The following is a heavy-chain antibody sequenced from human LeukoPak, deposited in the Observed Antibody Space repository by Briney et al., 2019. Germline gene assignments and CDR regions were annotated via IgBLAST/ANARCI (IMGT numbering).Heavy chain of an antibody. CDR2: IYNSGNT. CDR1: GGSINNYY. D-gene: IGHD5-12*01. CDR3: ARNPGKWLRVAYFDF. Sequence: SETLSLTCTVSGGSINNYYWHWIRQPPGKGLEWIGYIYNSGNTNYNPPLESRATISVDTSKNQFSLKLNSVTAADTAVYYCARNPGKWLRVAYFDFWGQGTLVTVSS. V-gene: IGHV4-59*01. J-gene: IGHJ4*02.